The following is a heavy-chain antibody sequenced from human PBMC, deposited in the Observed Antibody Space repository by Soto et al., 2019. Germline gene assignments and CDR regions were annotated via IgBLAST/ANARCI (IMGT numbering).Heavy chain of an antibody. CDR3: SRSYGSGMEEMYWFDP. CDR1: GFTFSSYA. D-gene: IGHD3-10*01. V-gene: IGHV3-64*01. Sequence: GGSLRLSCAASGFTFSSYAMHWVRQAPGKGLEYVSAISSNGGSTYYAKTVKGRFTISRDNSKNTLYLQMGSLRAEEMAVYYISRSYGSGMEEMYWFDPWGQGTLVTVSS. CDR2: ISSNGGST. J-gene: IGHJ5*02.